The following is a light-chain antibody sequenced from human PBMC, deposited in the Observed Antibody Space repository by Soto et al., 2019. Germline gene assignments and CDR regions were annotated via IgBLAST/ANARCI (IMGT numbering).Light chain of an antibody. CDR1: SIEVGGYNY. Sequence: QSALTQPASVSGSPGQSITISCTGTSIEVGGYNYVSWYQQHPGKAPKLMIYDVSNRPSGVSNRFSGSKSGNTASLTISGLQAEDEADYYCSSYTSSILYVFGTGTKVTVL. V-gene: IGLV2-14*01. CDR3: SSYTSSILYV. CDR2: DVS. J-gene: IGLJ1*01.